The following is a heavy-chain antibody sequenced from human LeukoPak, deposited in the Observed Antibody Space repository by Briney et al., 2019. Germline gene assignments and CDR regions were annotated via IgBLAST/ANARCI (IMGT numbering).Heavy chain of an antibody. J-gene: IGHJ4*02. CDR3: ARDEDGITMVRGVIGALFDY. CDR2: ISAYNGNT. CDR1: GYTFTSYG. V-gene: IGHV1-18*01. D-gene: IGHD3-10*01. Sequence: ASVKVSCKASGYTFTSYGIGWVRQAPGQGLEWMGWISAYNGNTNYAQKLQGRVTMTTDTSTSTAYMELRSLRSDDTAVYYCARDEDGITMVRGVIGALFDYWGQGTLVTVSS.